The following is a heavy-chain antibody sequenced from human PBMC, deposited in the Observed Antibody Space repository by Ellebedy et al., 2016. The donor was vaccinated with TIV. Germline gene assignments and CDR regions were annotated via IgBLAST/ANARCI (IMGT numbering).Heavy chain of an antibody. V-gene: IGHV4-59*12. J-gene: IGHJ4*02. CDR1: AGSISNYY. Sequence: SETLSLTXYVSAGSISNYYWAWIRQSPGKGLEWIGYVYYRGNTKYNPSLKSRVTISADTSKNQFSLKLTSLTAADTAVYYCATFSGSPLGDSWGQGTLVTVSS. CDR2: VYYRGNT. D-gene: IGHD1-26*01. CDR3: ATFSGSPLGDS.